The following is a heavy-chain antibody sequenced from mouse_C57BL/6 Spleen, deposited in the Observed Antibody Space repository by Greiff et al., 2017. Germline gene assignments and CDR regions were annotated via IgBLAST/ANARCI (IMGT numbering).Heavy chain of an antibody. V-gene: IGHV6-3*01. CDR3: TGLTGPAWFAY. CDR2: IRLKSDNYAT. Sequence: EVKLQESGGGLVQPGGSMKLSCVASGFTFSNYWMNWVRQSPEKGLEWVAQIRLKSDNYATHYAESVKGRFTISRDDSKSSVYLQMNNLRAEDTGIYYCTGLTGPAWFAYWGQGTLVTVSA. J-gene: IGHJ3*01. CDR1: GFTFSNYW. D-gene: IGHD4-1*01.